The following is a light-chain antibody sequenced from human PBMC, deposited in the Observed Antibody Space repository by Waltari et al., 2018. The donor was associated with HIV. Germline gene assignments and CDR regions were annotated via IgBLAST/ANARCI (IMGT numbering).Light chain of an antibody. CDR1: ALAKQY. Sequence: SYELTQPPSVSLSPGQTARITCSGDALAKQYAYWYQQKPGQAPVWVIYKDIERPSGIPERFSGSTSGTTVTLTISGLQAEDEGDYYCQSADTRGSNLVFGGGTKLTVL. V-gene: IGLV3-25*03. CDR3: QSADTRGSNLV. J-gene: IGLJ2*01. CDR2: KDI.